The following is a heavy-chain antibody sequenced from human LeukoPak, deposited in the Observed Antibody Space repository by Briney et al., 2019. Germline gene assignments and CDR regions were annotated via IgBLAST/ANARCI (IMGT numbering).Heavy chain of an antibody. J-gene: IGHJ6*02. V-gene: IGHV1-69*04. CDR3: ARDHITMVRGVILPNYYYGMDV. Sequence: SVKVSCKASGGTFSSYAISWVRQAPGQGLEWMGRIIPTLGIANYAQKFQGRVTITADKSTSTTYMELSSLRSEDTAVYYCARDHITMVRGVILPNYYYGMDVWGQGTTVTVSS. CDR2: IIPTLGIA. D-gene: IGHD3-10*01. CDR1: GGTFSSYA.